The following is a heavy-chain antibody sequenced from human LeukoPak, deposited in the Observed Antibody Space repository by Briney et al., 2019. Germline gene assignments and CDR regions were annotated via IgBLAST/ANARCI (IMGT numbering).Heavy chain of an antibody. CDR1: GYSFTSYW. CDR2: IYPGDSDT. D-gene: IGHD3-3*01. Sequence: EESLKISCKGSGYSFTSYWIGWVRQMPGKGLEWMGIIYPGDSDTRYSPSFQGQVTISADKSISTAYLQWSSLKASDTAMYYCARGGAYYDFWSGYYSSPYYYYMDVWGKGTTVTVSS. CDR3: ARGGAYYDFWSGYYSSPYYYYMDV. J-gene: IGHJ6*03. V-gene: IGHV5-51*01.